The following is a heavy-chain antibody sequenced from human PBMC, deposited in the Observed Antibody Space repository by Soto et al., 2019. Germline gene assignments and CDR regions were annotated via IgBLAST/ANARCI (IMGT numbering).Heavy chain of an antibody. Sequence: QVQLQESGPGLVKPSQTLSLTCTVSGGSISSRGYYWDWIRQHPGEGLEWIGYISYSGTTNYNPSLKTRVTISVDTSNHQLSLKLSSVTAAYTAVYYCARDHGPRGAFDFWGQGTMVTVSS. J-gene: IGHJ3*01. CDR2: ISYSGTT. D-gene: IGHD3-10*01. CDR3: ARDHGPRGAFDF. CDR1: GGSISSRGYY. V-gene: IGHV4-31*03.